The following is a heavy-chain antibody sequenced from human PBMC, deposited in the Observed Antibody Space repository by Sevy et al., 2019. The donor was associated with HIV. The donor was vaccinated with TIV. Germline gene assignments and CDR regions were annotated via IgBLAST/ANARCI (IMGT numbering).Heavy chain of an antibody. Sequence: ASVKVSCKASGYTFTSDYIHWVRQAPGQGLEWMGIINPSTGSTSYAQKFQGRVTMTRDTSTSTVYMELSSLRSEDTAVYYCARDSDNYDILTGYYPCDYWGQGTLVTVSS. CDR2: INPSTGST. J-gene: IGHJ4*02. CDR1: GYTFTSDY. V-gene: IGHV1-46*01. CDR3: ARDSDNYDILTGYYPCDY. D-gene: IGHD3-9*01.